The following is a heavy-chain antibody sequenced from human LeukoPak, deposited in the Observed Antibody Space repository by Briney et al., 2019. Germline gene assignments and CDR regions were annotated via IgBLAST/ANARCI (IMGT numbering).Heavy chain of an antibody. Sequence: PGGSLRLSCAASGFTFDDHAMHWVRQAPGKGLEWVSLISGDGGSTYYADSVKGRFTISRDNSKNSLYLQMNSLRTEDTALYYCAKAYSRITIFGFDYWGQGTLVTVSS. D-gene: IGHD3-3*01. J-gene: IGHJ4*02. CDR3: AKAYSRITIFGFDY. CDR2: ISGDGGST. V-gene: IGHV3-43*02. CDR1: GFTFDDHA.